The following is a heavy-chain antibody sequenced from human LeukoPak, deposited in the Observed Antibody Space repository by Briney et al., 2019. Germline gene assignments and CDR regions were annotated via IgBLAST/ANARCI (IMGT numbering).Heavy chain of an antibody. V-gene: IGHV3-48*01. CDR1: GFTFSSYA. CDR2: ISSSSSTI. D-gene: IGHD3-22*01. Sequence: GGSLRLSCAASGFTFSSYAMIWVRQAPGKGLEWVSYISSSSSTIYYADSVKGRFTISRDNAKNSLYLQMNSLRAEDTAVYYCARDRHRYSYDTGGYPPYWGQGTLVTVSS. CDR3: ARDRHRYSYDTGGYPPY. J-gene: IGHJ4*02.